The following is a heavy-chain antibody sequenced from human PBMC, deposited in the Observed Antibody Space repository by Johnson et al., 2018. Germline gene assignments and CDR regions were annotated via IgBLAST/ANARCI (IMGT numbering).Heavy chain of an antibody. J-gene: IGHJ6*03. CDR1: GFTFNNYA. D-gene: IGHD5-12*01. CDR2: ISYDGSNK. CDR3: ARGGGGGVATGGYMDV. Sequence: QVQLVQSGGGVVQPGRSLRLSCAASGFTFNNYAMHWVRQAPGKGLEWVAVISYDGSNKNYADSVRGRFTISRDKSKNTLYLQMNSLRAEDTAGYYCARGGGGGVATGGYMDVWGKGTTVTVSS. V-gene: IGHV3-30-3*01.